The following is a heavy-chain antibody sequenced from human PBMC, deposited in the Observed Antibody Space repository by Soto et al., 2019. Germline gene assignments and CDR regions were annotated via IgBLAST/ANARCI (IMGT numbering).Heavy chain of an antibody. D-gene: IGHD6-19*01. CDR1: GYTFTSYA. V-gene: IGHV1-3*01. CDR3: ARAGGSGWYRLYYFDY. Sequence: GASVQVSCKASGYTFTSYAMHWVRQAPGQRLEWMGWINAGNGNTKYSQKFQGRVTITRDTSASTAYMELSSLRSEDTAVYYCARAGGSGWYRLYYFDYWGQGTLVTVS. J-gene: IGHJ4*02. CDR2: INAGNGNT.